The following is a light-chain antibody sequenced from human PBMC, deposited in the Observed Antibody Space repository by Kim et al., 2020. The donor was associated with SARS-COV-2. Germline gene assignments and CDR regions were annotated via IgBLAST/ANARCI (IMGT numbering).Light chain of an antibody. CDR2: AAS. CDR1: QGISSY. CDR3: QQYDSYQRT. V-gene: IGKV1-8*01. J-gene: IGKJ1*01. Sequence: AIRITQSPSSLPASTGDRVTITCRASQGISSYLAWYQQKPGKAPKLLIYAASTLQSGVPSRFSGSGSGTDFTLTISCLQSEDFANYYCQQYDSYQRTFGQGTKLEI.